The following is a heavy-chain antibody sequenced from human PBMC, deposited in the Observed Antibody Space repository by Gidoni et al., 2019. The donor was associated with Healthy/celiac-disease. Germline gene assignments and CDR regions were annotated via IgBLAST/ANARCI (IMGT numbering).Heavy chain of an antibody. CDR3: ARAGYSSPLDY. V-gene: IGHV1-46*03. Sequence: VQLVQSGAEVKKPGASVTVSFKASGYTFTIYYMHWVQQAHVQGIEWMGIINPRGGSTSYAQKFQGRVTMTRDTSTSTVYMELSSLRSEDTAVYYCARAGYSSPLDYWGQGTLVTVSS. D-gene: IGHD6-13*01. J-gene: IGHJ4*02. CDR2: INPRGGST. CDR1: GYTFTIYY.